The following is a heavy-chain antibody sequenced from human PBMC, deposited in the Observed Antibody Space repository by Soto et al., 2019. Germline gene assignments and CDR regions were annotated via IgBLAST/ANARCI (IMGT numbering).Heavy chain of an antibody. CDR3: ARRSLTVPSYYYYMDV. D-gene: IGHD2-2*01. CDR1: GYSFTSYA. Sequence: ASVKVSCKASGYSFTSYAMHWVRQAPGQRLEWMGWINAGNGNTKYSQKFQGRVTLTRDTSASTAYMELSSLRSEDTAVYYCARRSLTVPSYYYYMDVWGKGTTVTVSS. V-gene: IGHV1-3*01. J-gene: IGHJ6*03. CDR2: INAGNGNT.